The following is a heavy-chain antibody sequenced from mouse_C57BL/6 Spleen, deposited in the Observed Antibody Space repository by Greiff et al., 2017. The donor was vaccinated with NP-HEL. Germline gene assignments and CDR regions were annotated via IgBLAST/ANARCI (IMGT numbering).Heavy chain of an antibody. CDR1: GYAFSSYW. CDR2: IYPGDGDT. D-gene: IGHD3-3*01. Sequence: VQLQQSGAELVKPGASVKISCKASGYAFSSYWMNWVQQRPGKGLEWIGQIYPGDGDTNYNGKFKGKATLTADKSSSTAYMQLSSLTSEDSAVYFCAREGGDSFAYWGQGTLVTVSA. V-gene: IGHV1-80*01. J-gene: IGHJ3*01. CDR3: AREGGDSFAY.